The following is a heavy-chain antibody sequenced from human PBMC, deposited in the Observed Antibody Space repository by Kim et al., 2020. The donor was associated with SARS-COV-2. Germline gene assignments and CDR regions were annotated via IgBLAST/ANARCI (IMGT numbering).Heavy chain of an antibody. Sequence: SVKVSCKASGFTFTSSAVQWVRQARGQRLEWIGWIVVGSGNTNYAQKFQERVTITRDMSTSTAYMELSSLRSEDTAVYYCAAARKYYDYIWGSYRYHYFDYWGQGTLVTVSS. CDR2: IVVGSGNT. D-gene: IGHD3-16*02. CDR1: GFTFTSSA. V-gene: IGHV1-58*01. CDR3: AAARKYYDYIWGSYRYHYFDY. J-gene: IGHJ4*02.